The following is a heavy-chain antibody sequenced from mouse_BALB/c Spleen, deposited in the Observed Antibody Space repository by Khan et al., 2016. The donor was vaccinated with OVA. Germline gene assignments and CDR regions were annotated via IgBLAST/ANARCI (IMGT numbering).Heavy chain of an antibody. CDR3: GRDGAYQRSGGWFDY. J-gene: IGHJ3*01. CDR1: GYTFTSYT. V-gene: IGHV1-4*01. CDR2: INPSNGYT. D-gene: IGHD2-10*01. Sequence: QVQLQQSGAELARPGASVKMSCKASGYTFTSYTIHWIKQRPGQGLEWIGYINPSNGYTNYNQKFKDKATLTTDKSSTTAYLQLSSLTSDDSAVFNLGRDGAYQRSGGWFDYWGQGTRVTVSA.